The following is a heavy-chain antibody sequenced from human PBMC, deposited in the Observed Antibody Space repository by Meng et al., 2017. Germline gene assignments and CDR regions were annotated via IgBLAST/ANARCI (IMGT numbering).Heavy chain of an antibody. D-gene: IGHD6-19*01. CDR2: IYYSGST. V-gene: IGHV4-59*01. J-gene: IGHJ4*02. CDR1: GGSISSYY. Sequence: GPLRLSCTVSGGSISSYYWSWIRQPPGKGLEWIGYIYYSGSTNYNPSLKSRVTISVDTSKNQFSLKLSSVTAADTAVYYCARARIAVAGTSPFDYWGQGTLVTVSS. CDR3: ARARIAVAGTSPFDY.